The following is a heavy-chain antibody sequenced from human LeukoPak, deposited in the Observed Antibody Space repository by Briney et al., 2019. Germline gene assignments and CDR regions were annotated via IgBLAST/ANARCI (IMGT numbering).Heavy chain of an antibody. CDR3: ARDRPNILGLDP. CDR1: GFTFSSYA. J-gene: IGHJ5*02. Sequence: PGGSLRLSCAASGFTFSSYAMSWVRQAPGKGLEWVSVISGSGGNTYYADSVKGRFTISRDNSKNTLYLQLNSLRAEDTAVYYCARDRPNILGLDPWGQGTLVTVSP. CDR2: ISGSGGNT. V-gene: IGHV3-23*01. D-gene: IGHD2/OR15-2a*01.